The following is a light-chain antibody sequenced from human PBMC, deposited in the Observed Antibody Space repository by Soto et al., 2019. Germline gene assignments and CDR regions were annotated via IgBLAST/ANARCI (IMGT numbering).Light chain of an antibody. CDR2: EID. CDR1: NNDVGGHMY. J-gene: IGLJ2*01. V-gene: IGLV2-14*01. Sequence: QSVLTQPASVSGSPGQSITISCTGTNNDVGGHMYVSWYQHQAGKVPKLIIYEIDNRPSGVSDRFSGSKSGNTASLTISGLQAEDEAAYYCSAYRRSIIVFAGGTKVTVL. CDR3: SAYRRSIIV.